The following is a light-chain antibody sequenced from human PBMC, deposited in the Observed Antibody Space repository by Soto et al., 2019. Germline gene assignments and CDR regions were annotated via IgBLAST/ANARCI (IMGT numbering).Light chain of an antibody. J-gene: IGKJ5*01. CDR1: QSVSGTY. V-gene: IGKV3D-20*02. CDR2: GAS. Sequence: ELALTQSPDTPSLAPGGSGSLSYRASQSVSGTYSAWYQQTPGQAPRLRIYGASSRATGIPARFSGSGSGTDLTLTISSLEPEDFAVYYCQQRCSWPLITFGQGTRLEI. CDR3: QQRCSWPLIT.